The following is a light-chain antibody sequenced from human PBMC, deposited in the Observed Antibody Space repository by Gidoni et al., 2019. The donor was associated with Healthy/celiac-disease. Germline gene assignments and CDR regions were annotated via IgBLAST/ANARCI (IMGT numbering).Light chain of an antibody. CDR3: QQYNNWPLT. CDR1: QSVISN. V-gene: IGKV3-15*01. Sequence: EIVMTQSPATLSGSPGERATLPCRASQSVISNLAWYRQKPGQAPSLLISGASTRATGIPARFSGSGSGTEFTLTISSLQSEDFAVYYCQQYNNWPLTFGGGTKVEIK. CDR2: GAS. J-gene: IGKJ4*01.